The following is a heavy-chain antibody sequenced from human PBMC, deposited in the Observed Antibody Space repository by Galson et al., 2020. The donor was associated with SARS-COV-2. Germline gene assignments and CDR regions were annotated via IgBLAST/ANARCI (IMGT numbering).Heavy chain of an antibody. J-gene: IGHJ5*02. CDR3: ARTFDDILTGYYTEGWFDP. CDR1: GGSISSGGYY. D-gene: IGHD3-9*01. V-gene: IGHV4-31*03. Sequence: SETLSLTCTVSGGSISSGGYYWSWIRQHPGKGLEWIGYIYYSGSTYYNPSLKSRVTISVDTSKNQFSLKLSSVTAADTAVYYCARTFDDILTGYYTEGWFDPWGQGTLVTVSS. CDR2: IYYSGST.